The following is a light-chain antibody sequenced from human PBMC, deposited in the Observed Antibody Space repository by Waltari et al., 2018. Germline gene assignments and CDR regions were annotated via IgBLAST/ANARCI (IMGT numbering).Light chain of an antibody. CDR2: DAS. V-gene: IGKV3-15*01. CDR3: HQYNNWRPWT. Sequence: ETVMTQSPATLFVSPGERATLSCRASQSVSRNLAWYQQKPGQAPRLLIYDASTRATGIPARFSVSGSDIEFTLTISSLQSEDSAVYYCHQYNNWRPWTFGQGTKVEIK. CDR1: QSVSRN. J-gene: IGKJ1*01.